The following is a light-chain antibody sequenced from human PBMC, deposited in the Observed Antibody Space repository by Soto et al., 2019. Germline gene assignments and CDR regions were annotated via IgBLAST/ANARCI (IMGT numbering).Light chain of an antibody. CDR3: QQRVNCHPT. CDR2: DAS. J-gene: IGKJ4*02. Sequence: EVVLTQSPATLSLSPGDRATLSCRADQSVSAYLAWYQQKPGQPPRLLFFDASSSATGVPHRLSAGGSRTDFTLMISSLQHEDFADYYCQQRVNCHPTFGGGTKVEI. CDR1: QSVSAY. V-gene: IGKV3D-11*02.